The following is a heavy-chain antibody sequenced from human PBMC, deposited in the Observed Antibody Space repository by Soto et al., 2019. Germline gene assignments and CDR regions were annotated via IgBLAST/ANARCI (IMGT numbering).Heavy chain of an antibody. Sequence: GGSLRLSCEASGFTFSSNAMTWVRQVPGKGLEWVSAISDSGGSTYYADSVAGRFTISRDNSRHTLYLQMNSLRAEDTAIYYCAKALGRDFSDFDSWGQGT. CDR1: GFTFSSNA. J-gene: IGHJ4*02. CDR3: AKALGRDFSDFDS. CDR2: ISDSGGST. D-gene: IGHD3-10*01. V-gene: IGHV3-23*01.